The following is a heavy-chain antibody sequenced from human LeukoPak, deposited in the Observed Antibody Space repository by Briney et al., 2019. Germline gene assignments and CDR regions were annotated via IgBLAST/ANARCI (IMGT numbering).Heavy chain of an antibody. CDR1: GFTFSSYA. Sequence: GGSLRLSCAASGFTFSSYAMHWVRQAPGKGLEGVAVISYDGSNKYYADSVKGRFTISRDNSKNTLYLQMNSLRAEDTAVYYCARDSYSGSLDYWGQGTLVTVSS. D-gene: IGHD3-22*01. CDR3: ARDSYSGSLDY. CDR2: ISYDGSNK. V-gene: IGHV3-30-3*01. J-gene: IGHJ4*02.